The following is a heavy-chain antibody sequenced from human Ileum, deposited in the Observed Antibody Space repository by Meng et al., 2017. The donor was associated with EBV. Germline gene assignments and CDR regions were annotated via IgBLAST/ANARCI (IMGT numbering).Heavy chain of an antibody. CDR1: GFTFSNAW. CDR3: EGWRY. J-gene: IGHJ4*02. Sequence: EVGVVGSGGGLVKPGGSLRLSCAGSGFTFSNAWMSWVRQAPGKGLEWVGRIKSTTDGGTTDYAAPVKGRFTISRDDSKNTLFLQMDSLKTEDTAVYYCEGWRYWGQGTLVTVSS. CDR2: IKSTTDGGTT. V-gene: IGHV3-15*01. D-gene: IGHD2-15*01.